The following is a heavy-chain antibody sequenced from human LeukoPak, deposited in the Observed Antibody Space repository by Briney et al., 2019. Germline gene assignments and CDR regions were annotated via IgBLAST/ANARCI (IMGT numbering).Heavy chain of an antibody. CDR2: ISGSGGST. J-gene: IGHJ6*02. V-gene: IGHV3-23*01. CDR1: GFTFSSYA. CDR3: ARGARRYYYYGMDV. Sequence: QSGGSLRLSCAASGFTFSSYAMSWVRQAPGKGLEWVSAISGSGGSTYYADSVKGRFTISRDNSKNTLYLQMNSLRAEDTAVYYCARGARRYYYYGMDVWGQGTTVTVSS.